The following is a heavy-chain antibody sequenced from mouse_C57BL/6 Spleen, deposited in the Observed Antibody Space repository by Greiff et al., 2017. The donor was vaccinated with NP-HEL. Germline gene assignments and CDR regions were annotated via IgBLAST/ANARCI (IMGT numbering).Heavy chain of an antibody. CDR1: GYTFTSYW. D-gene: IGHD1-1*01. J-gene: IGHJ1*03. CDR3: ARNGITTVVEGYFDV. V-gene: IGHV1-55*01. Sequence: QVQLQQSGAELVKPGASVKMSCKASGYTFTSYWITWVKQRPGQGLEWIGDIYPGSGSTNYNEKFKSKATLTVDTSSSTAYMQLSSLTSEDSAVYYCARNGITTVVEGYFDVWGTGTTVTVSS. CDR2: IYPGSGST.